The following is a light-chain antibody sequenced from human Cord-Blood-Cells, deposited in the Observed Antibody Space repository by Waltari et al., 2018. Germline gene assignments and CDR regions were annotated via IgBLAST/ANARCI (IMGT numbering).Light chain of an antibody. V-gene: IGKV3-11*01. Sequence: EIVLTQSPATLSLSPWERATLPCRASQSVSSYLAWYQQKPGQAPRLLIYDASNRATGIPARFSGSGSGTDFTLTISSLEPEDFAVYYCQQRSNWPPFTFGPGTKVDIK. CDR1: QSVSSY. CDR2: DAS. CDR3: QQRSNWPPFT. J-gene: IGKJ3*01.